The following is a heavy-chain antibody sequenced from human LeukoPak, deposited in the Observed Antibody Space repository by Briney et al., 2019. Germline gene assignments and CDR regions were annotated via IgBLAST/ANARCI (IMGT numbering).Heavy chain of an antibody. CDR3: AKDLNYDFWSGLGN. Sequence: PGGSLRLSCAASGFTFSSHAMTWVRQAPGRGLEWVSTISGSGGGTYYADSVKGRFTISRDNSKNTLYLQMNSLRAEDTAVYYCAKDLNYDFWSGLGNWGQGTLVTVSS. J-gene: IGHJ4*02. CDR1: GFTFSSHA. CDR2: ISGSGGGT. D-gene: IGHD3-3*01. V-gene: IGHV3-23*01.